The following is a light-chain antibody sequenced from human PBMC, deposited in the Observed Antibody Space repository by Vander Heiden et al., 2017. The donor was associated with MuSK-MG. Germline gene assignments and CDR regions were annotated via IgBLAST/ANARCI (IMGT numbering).Light chain of an antibody. CDR1: KLGDKY. CDR3: QALDSSFVI. V-gene: IGLV3-1*01. J-gene: IGLJ2*01. Sequence: SSALTQPPSVSVSPGQTASITCSGDKLGDKYACWYQQRPGQSPLLVIYQDTKRPSGIPERFSGSNSGNTATLTISGTQAMDEADYYCQALDSSFVIFGGGTKLTVL. CDR2: QDT.